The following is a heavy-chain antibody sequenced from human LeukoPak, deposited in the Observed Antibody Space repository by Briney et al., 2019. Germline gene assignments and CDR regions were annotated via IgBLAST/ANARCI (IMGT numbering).Heavy chain of an antibody. CDR2: IKKDGTVK. J-gene: IGHJ4*02. CDR1: EFRSSDHW. CDR3: ARGPDYGIRSDYLDY. V-gene: IGHV3-7*01. D-gene: IGHD4-17*01. Sequence: GGSLRLSCAASEFRSSDHWTTWVRQAPGKGLEWVADIKKDGTVKNHVESVRGRFTISRDNAKNSLYLQMRSLRVDDTAVYFCARGPDYGIRSDYLDYWGQGTLVTVSS.